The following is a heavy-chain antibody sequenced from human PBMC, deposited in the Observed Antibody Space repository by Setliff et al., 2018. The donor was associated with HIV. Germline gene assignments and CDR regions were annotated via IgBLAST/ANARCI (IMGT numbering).Heavy chain of an antibody. CDR2: IIPMFGTA. CDR1: GGTFSNSA. Sequence: SVKVSCKASGGTFSNSAISWVRQAPGQGPEWMGRIIPMFGTANYAQKFQGRVTITADKSTSTAYMELSSLRSEDTAVYYCARDAPPGAYYYDSAASVWRAFDIWGQGTLVTVSS. J-gene: IGHJ3*02. V-gene: IGHV1-69*06. D-gene: IGHD3-22*01. CDR3: ARDAPPGAYYYDSAASVWRAFDI.